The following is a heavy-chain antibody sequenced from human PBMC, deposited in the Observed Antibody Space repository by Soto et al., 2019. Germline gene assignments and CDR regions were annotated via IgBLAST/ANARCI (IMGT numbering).Heavy chain of an antibody. CDR2: INVGNGDT. D-gene: IGHD6-25*01. V-gene: IGHV1-3*01. Sequence: VHLVQSGAEVKKPGASVKVSCKTSGYTFTAFAVHWVRQASGQRLEWMGWINVGNGDTKSSQNLQGRVTITRDTSASTVYMELSSLRSEDTAVYYCVRVGGSGWTLDFWGQGTLVTVSS. CDR3: VRVGGSGWTLDF. J-gene: IGHJ4*02. CDR1: GYTFTAFA.